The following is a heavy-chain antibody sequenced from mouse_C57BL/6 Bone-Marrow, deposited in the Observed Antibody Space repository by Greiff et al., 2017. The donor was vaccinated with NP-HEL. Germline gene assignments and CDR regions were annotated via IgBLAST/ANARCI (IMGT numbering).Heavy chain of an antibody. Sequence: EVMLVESGGDLVKPGGSLKLSCAASGFTFSSYGMSWVRQTPDKRLEWVATISSGGSYTYYPDSVKGRFTISRDNAKNTLYLQMSSLKSEDTAMYYCARDWDPFAYWGQGTLVTVSA. CDR2: ISSGGSYT. CDR3: ARDWDPFAY. V-gene: IGHV5-6*01. D-gene: IGHD4-1*01. CDR1: GFTFSSYG. J-gene: IGHJ3*01.